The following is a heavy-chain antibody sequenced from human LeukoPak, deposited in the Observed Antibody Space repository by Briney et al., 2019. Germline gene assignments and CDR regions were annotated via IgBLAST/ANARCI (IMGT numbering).Heavy chain of an antibody. CDR1: GGSITSYY. CDR2: MYYSGTT. J-gene: IGHJ4*02. CDR3: ARLPMAVTPHVDY. D-gene: IGHD2-21*02. V-gene: IGHV4-59*01. Sequence: SETRSLTCTVSGGSITSYYRSWIRQSPGKGLEWIGFMYYSGTTNYNPSLKSRVTISLGMSKNQFSLKLSSVTAADTAVYYCARLPMAVTPHVDYWGQGTLVTVSS.